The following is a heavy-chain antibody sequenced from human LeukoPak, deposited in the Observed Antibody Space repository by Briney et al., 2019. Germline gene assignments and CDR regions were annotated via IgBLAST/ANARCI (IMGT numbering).Heavy chain of an antibody. D-gene: IGHD5-18*01. J-gene: IGHJ4*02. CDR2: IYSGGST. CDR3: ARALYSSGYFDY. V-gene: IGHV3-53*01. CDR1: GFTVSSNY. Sequence: PGGSLRLLCAVSGFTVSSNYVIGLRQARGKGLEWVSVIYSGGSTYYADSVKGRFTISRDNSKNTLYLQMNSLRAEDTAVYYCARALYSSGYFDYWGQGTLVTVSS.